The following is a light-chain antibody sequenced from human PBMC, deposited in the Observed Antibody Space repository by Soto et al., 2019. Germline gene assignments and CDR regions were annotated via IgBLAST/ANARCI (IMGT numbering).Light chain of an antibody. CDR2: LGS. V-gene: IGKV2-28*01. Sequence: DLVMTQSPLSLPVTPGEPASISCLSSQSLLHSDGNTYLAWYLQKPGQSPQLLIFLGSYRASGVPERFSGSGSGTHFTLKISRVEAADVGVYFCMQGLQPPWAFGPGTKVEIK. CDR1: QSLLHSDGNTY. CDR3: MQGLQPPWA. J-gene: IGKJ1*01.